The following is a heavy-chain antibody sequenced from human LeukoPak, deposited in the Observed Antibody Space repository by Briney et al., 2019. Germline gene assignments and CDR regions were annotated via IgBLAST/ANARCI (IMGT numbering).Heavy chain of an antibody. CDR1: GFTFGDYA. CDR2: IRTKPYGGTT. J-gene: IGHJ4*02. V-gene: IGHV3-49*04. Sequence: GRSLRLSCTASGFTFGDYAMSWVRQAPGKGLEWVGFIRTKPYGGTTEYAASVKGRFIISRDDSNSIAYLQMNSLRTEDTAVYYCTRGECSSNPCYACYWGQGTLVTVSS. D-gene: IGHD2-2*01. CDR3: TRGECSSNPCYACY.